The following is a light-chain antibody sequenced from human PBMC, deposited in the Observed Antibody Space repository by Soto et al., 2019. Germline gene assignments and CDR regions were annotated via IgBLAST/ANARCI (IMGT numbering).Light chain of an antibody. CDR2: GAS. CDR3: QQYGSSRST. J-gene: IGKJ5*01. Sequence: EIVLTQSPGTLSLSPGEGAPLSCRASQSVSSSYLAWYQQKPDQAPRLLIYGASSRATGIPDRFSGSGSGTDFTLTISRLEPEDFAVYYCQQYGSSRSTFGQGTRLEIK. CDR1: QSVSSSY. V-gene: IGKV3-20*01.